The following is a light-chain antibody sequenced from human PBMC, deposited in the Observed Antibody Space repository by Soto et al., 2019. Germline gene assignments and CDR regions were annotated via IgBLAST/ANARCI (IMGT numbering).Light chain of an antibody. CDR3: QQYVT. CDR1: QSVSSD. J-gene: IGKJ1*01. V-gene: IGKV3-15*01. CDR2: DAS. Sequence: ILMTQSPATLSVSPGERATLSCRASQSVSSDLAWYQQKPGQAPRLLIYDASTRATGIPARFSGSGSGTEFTLTISSVQSEDFAVYYCQQYVTFGQGTKVEIK.